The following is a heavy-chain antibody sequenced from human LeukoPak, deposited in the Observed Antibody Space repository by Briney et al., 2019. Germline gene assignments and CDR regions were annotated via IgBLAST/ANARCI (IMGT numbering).Heavy chain of an antibody. V-gene: IGHV1-69*13. J-gene: IGHJ4*02. CDR3: ASEGASDLIY. D-gene: IGHD1-26*01. CDR2: IIPIFGTA. Sequence: SVKVSYKASGGTFSSYAISWVRQAPGQRLEWMGGIIPIFGTANYAQKFQGRVTITADESTSTAYMELSSLRSEDTAVYYCASEGASDLIYWGQGTLVTVSS. CDR1: GGTFSSYA.